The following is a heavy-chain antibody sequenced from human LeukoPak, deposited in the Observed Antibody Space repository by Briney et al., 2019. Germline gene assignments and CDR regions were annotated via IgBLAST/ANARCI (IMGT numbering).Heavy chain of an antibody. D-gene: IGHD3-16*01. CDR1: GSTFNASY. CDR2: INPNSGGT. V-gene: IGHV1-2*02. Sequence: ALVRPSCYASGSTFNASYMHSVAQAPGHGLEWMGWINPNSGGTNYAQKFQGRVTMTSNTSINTDYMELSRLRSDDTAVYSCARSGGVRSFDYWGQGTLVTVSS. CDR3: ARSGGVRSFDY. J-gene: IGHJ4*02.